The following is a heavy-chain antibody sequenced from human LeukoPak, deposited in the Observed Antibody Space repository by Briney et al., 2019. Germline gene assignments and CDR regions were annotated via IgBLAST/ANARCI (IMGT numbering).Heavy chain of an antibody. V-gene: IGHV4-34*01. CDR3: VRRLWFGEFD. D-gene: IGHD3-10*01. CDR2: INHSGST. J-gene: IGHJ4*02. CDR1: GGSFSGYY. Sequence: SETLSLTCAVYGGSFSGYYWSWIRQPPGKGLEWIGEINHSGSTNYNPSLKSRVTISVDTSKNQFSLKLSSVTAADTAVYYCVRRLWFGEFDWGQGTLVTVSS.